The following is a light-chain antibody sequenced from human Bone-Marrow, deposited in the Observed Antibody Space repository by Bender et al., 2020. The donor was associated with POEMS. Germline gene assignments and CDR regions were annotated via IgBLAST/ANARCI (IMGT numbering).Light chain of an antibody. CDR2: DDS. CDR3: QVWDTGNDHYV. Sequence: SYVLTQPPSVSVAPGKTASIACGGDNIGPKRVHWYQQKPGQAPVLVIYDDSDRPSGIPERFSGSNSGNTATLTLSRVEAGDEADYYCQVWDTGNDHYVFGSGTKVTVL. V-gene: IGLV3-21*04. J-gene: IGLJ1*01. CDR1: NIGPKR.